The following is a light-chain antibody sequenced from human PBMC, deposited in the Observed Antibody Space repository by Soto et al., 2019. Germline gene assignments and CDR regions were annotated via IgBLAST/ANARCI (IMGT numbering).Light chain of an antibody. Sequence: EIVLTQSPGTLSLSPGERATLSCRASQSVSSTYLAWHQQNPGQAPRLLIYGASSRATGIPARFSGRGSGTDFTLTISRLEPEDFAVYFCQQYGRSSYTFGQGTKLEIK. CDR1: QSVSSTY. CDR3: QQYGRSSYT. CDR2: GAS. V-gene: IGKV3-20*01. J-gene: IGKJ2*01.